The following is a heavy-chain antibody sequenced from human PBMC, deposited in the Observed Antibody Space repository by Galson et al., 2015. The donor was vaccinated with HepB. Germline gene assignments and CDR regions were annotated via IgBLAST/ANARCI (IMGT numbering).Heavy chain of an antibody. CDR3: ARVYYDILTGITSYYYYGMDV. D-gene: IGHD3-9*01. V-gene: IGHV3-33*01. J-gene: IGHJ6*02. Sequence: SLRLSCAASGFTFSSYGMHWVRQAPGKGLEWVAVIWYDGSNKYYADSVKGRFTISRDSSKNTLYLQMNSLRAEDTAVYYCARVYYDILTGITSYYYYGMDVWGQGTTVTVSS. CDR1: GFTFSSYG. CDR2: IWYDGSNK.